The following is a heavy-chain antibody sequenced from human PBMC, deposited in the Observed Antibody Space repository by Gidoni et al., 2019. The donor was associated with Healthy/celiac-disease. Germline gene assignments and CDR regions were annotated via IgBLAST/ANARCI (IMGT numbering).Heavy chain of an antibody. V-gene: IGHV3-7*01. J-gene: IGHJ5*02. Sequence: EVQLVESGGGLVQPGGSLRLSCAASGFTFSSYWMSWVRQAPGKGLEWVANIKQDGSEKYYVDSVKGRFTISRDNAKNSLYLQMNSLRAEDTAVYYCARDHLTGTVDYPLDPWGQGTLVTVSS. CDR2: IKQDGSEK. CDR3: ARDHLTGTVDYPLDP. D-gene: IGHD2-8*02. CDR1: GFTFSSYW.